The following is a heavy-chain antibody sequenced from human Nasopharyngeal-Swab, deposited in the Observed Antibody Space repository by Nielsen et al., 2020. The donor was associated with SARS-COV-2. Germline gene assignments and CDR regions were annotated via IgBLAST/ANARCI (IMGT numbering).Heavy chain of an antibody. CDR2: IRSNTDGGTT. J-gene: IGHJ4*02. D-gene: IGHD2-8*01. V-gene: IGHV3-15*07. CDR3: ATDGDAIFWDY. CDR1: GFTFTNAW. Sequence: GGSLRLTCAASGFTFTNAWMNWVRQAPGKGLEWVGRIRSNTDGGTTDYAAPVKGRFTISRDDSENTLYLQMNSLKTEDTAVYYCATDGDAIFWDYWGQGTLVTVSS.